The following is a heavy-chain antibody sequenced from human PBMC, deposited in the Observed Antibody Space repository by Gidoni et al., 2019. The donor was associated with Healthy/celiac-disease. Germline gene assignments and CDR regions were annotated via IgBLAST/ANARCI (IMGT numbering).Heavy chain of an antibody. CDR3: AKSQKVVPAAILFVPGSYYLFDAFDI. CDR2: CGGSGGRT. Sequence: EAQLLEPGGGLVQPGGFLRLPCAAAGFTFRTQSMCGVRRAPGKGRVWVSGCGGSGGRTYYADSVKVRFTIASDNSKNTLYLKMTSLRAEDTAVYYWAKSQKVVPAAILFVPGSYYLFDAFDIWGQGTMVTVSS. D-gene: IGHD2-2*02. J-gene: IGHJ3*02. V-gene: IGHV3-23*01. CDR1: GFTFRTQS.